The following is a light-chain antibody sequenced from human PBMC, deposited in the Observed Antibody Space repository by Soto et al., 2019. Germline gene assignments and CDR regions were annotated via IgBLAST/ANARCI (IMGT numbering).Light chain of an antibody. CDR1: QSVNSTY. CDR3: QQFGDSPP. Sequence: EVVLTQSPGTLSLSPGERATLSCRVSQSVNSTYLAWYQQKPGQGPRLLIYGAPSRATGIPDRFSGSGSGTDFTLTVSRLEPEDFALYYCQQFGDSPPFGGGTKVEIK. V-gene: IGKV3-20*01. CDR2: GAP. J-gene: IGKJ4*01.